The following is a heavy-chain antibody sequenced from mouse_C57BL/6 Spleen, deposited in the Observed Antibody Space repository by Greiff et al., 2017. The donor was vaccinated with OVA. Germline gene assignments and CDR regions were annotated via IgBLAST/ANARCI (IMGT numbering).Heavy chain of an antibody. CDR3: ARVGGGYAMDY. J-gene: IGHJ4*01. V-gene: IGHV3-6*01. CDR2: ISYDGSN. CDR1: GYSITSGYY. Sequence: EVQLQESGPGLVKPSQSLSLTCSVTGYSITSGYYWNWIRQFPGNKLEWMGYISYDGSNNYNPSLKNRISITRDTSKNQFFLKLNSVTTEDTATYYCARVGGGYAMDYWGQGTSVTVSS.